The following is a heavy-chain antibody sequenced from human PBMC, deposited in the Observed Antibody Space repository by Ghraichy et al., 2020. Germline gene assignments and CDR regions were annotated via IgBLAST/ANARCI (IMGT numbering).Heavy chain of an antibody. Sequence: SETLSLTCAVYGGSFSGYYWSWIRQPPGKGLEWIGEINHSGSTNYNPSLKSRVTISVDTSKNQFSLKLSSVTAADTAVYYCARYSSGWYNKGFDPWGQGTLVTVSS. V-gene: IGHV4-34*01. CDR2: INHSGST. CDR1: GGSFSGYY. J-gene: IGHJ5*02. D-gene: IGHD6-19*01. CDR3: ARYSSGWYNKGFDP.